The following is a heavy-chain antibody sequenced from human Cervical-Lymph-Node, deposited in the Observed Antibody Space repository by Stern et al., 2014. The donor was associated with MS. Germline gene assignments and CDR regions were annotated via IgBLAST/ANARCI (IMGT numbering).Heavy chain of an antibody. V-gene: IGHV3-48*01. D-gene: IGHD2-15*01. CDR1: GFSFSDYS. J-gene: IGHJ4*02. CDR3: ARILKASTVSG. CDR2: ISYHSRSI. Sequence: EVQLVESGGGLVQPGGSLGLSCAASGFSFSDYSMNWVRQAPGKGLEWVSYISYHSRSISYAGSVKGRFTISRDNAKNSLYLQMNSLRAEDTAVYYCARILKASTVSGWGLGTLVTVSS.